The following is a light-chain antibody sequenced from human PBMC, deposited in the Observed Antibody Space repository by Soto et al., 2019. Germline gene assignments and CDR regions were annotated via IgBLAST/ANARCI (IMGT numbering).Light chain of an antibody. CDR3: QQRSSWPPEFS. CDR1: QTVITS. CDR2: DAS. V-gene: IGKV3-11*01. Sequence: VLTQSPATLSLSPGERATLSCRASQTVITSVAWYQQKSGQAPRLLIYDASNRATGIPARFSGSGSGTDITVTISSLEPEDSAVYYCQQRSSWPPEFSFGPGTKVDIK. J-gene: IGKJ3*01.